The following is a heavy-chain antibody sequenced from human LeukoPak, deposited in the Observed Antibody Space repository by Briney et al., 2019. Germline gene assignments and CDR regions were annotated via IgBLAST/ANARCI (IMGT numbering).Heavy chain of an antibody. CDR3: ARGPMVRTNLFDY. CDR1: GFTFSSYS. CDR2: ISSSSSYI. D-gene: IGHD3-10*01. V-gene: IGHV3-21*01. Sequence: PGGSLRLSCAASGFTFSSYSMNWVRQAPGKGLEWVSSISSSSSYIYYADSVKGRFTISRDNAKNSLYLLMNSLRAEDTAVYYCARGPMVRTNLFDYWGQGTLVTVSS. J-gene: IGHJ4*02.